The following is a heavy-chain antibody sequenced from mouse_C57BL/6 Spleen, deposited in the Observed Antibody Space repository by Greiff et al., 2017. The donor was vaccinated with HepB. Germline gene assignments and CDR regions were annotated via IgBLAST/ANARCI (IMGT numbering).Heavy chain of an antibody. CDR3: TRDSLLYYGSMPWYCDV. J-gene: IGHJ1*03. D-gene: IGHD1-1*01. CDR1: GFTFSSYA. CDR2: ISSGGDYI. Sequence: EVQRVESGEGLVKPGGSLKLSCAASGFTFSSYAMSWVRQTPEKRLEWVAYISSGGDYIYYADTVKGRFTISRDNARNTLYLQMSSLKSEDTAMYYCTRDSLLYYGSMPWYCDVWGTGTTVTVSA. V-gene: IGHV5-9-1*02.